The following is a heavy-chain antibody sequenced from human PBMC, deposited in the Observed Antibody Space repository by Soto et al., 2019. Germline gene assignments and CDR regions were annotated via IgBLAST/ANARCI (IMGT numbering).Heavy chain of an antibody. J-gene: IGHJ4*02. CDR2: ISCYNGDT. V-gene: IGHV1-18*01. CDR1: GYTFTDNG. D-gene: IGHD3-10*01. Sequence: ASVKVSCKASGYTFTDNGITWVRQAPGQGLEWMGWISCYNGDTKYAQKLQGRVTMTTDTSTSTAFMELRDLRADDTAVYFCARASTSGNYWHFYWGQGTLVTVSS. CDR3: ARASTSGNYWHFY.